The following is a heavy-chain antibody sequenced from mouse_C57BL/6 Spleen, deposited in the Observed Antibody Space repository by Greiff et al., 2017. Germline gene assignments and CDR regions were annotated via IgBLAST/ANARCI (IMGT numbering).Heavy chain of an antibody. J-gene: IGHJ2*01. CDR3: AREGDDGYYFDY. CDR1: GYSITSGYD. Sequence: EVQLQESGPGMVKPSQSLSLTCTVTGYSITSGYDWHWIRHFPGNKLEWMGYISYSGSTNYNPSLKSRISITHDTSKNHFFLKLNSVTTEDTATYYCAREGDDGYYFDYWGQGTTLTVSS. V-gene: IGHV3-1*01. D-gene: IGHD2-3*01. CDR2: ISYSGST.